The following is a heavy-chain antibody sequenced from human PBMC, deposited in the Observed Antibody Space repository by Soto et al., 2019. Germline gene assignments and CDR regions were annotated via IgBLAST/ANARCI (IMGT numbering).Heavy chain of an antibody. CDR1: GGSFSGYY. CDR2: INHSGST. V-gene: IGHV4-34*01. J-gene: IGHJ4*02. D-gene: IGHD1-20*01. Sequence: PSETLSLTCAVYGGSFSGYYWSWIRQPPGKGLEWIGEINHSGSTNYNPSLKSRVTISVDTSKNQFSLKLSSVTAADTAVYYCARWPSITGTSPGPLDYWGQGTLVTVSS. CDR3: ARWPSITGTSPGPLDY.